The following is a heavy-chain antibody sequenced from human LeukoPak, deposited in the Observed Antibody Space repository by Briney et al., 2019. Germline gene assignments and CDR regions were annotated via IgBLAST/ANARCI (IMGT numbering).Heavy chain of an antibody. J-gene: IGHJ4*02. CDR1: GGSISSGGYS. D-gene: IGHD1-26*01. V-gene: IGHV4-30-2*01. CDR3: ARAGGSHWFDY. Sequence: SETLSLTCAVSGGSISSGGYSWSWIRQPPGKGLEWIGYIYHSGSTYYNPSLKSRVTISVDRSKNQFSLKLSSVTAADTAVYYCARAGGSHWFDYWGQGTLVTVSS. CDR2: IYHSGST.